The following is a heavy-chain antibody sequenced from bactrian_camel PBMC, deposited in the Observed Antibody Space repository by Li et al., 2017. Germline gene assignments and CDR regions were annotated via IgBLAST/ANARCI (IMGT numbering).Heavy chain of an antibody. J-gene: IGHJ6*01. V-gene: IGHV3S53*01. CDR2: VEYDGSR. CDR1: GFSVAPC. Sequence: HVQLVESGGGSVAVGGSLNLSCTASGFSVAPCMAWFRQVSGKQREEVAGVEYDGSRMYAAFVKGRFTIPSDNRANTLNLQMNNLKPEDTATYYCAADNPGGPTHYSDGGVWGRLSAGYWGRGTQVTVS. D-gene: IGHD7*01. CDR3: AADNPGGPTHYSDGGVWGRLSAGY.